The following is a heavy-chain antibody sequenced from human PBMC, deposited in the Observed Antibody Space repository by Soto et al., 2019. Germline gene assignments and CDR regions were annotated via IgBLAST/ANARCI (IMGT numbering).Heavy chain of an antibody. CDR1: GYTFTSYD. Sequence: QVQLVQSGAEVKKPGASVKVSCKASGYTFTSYDINWVRQATGHGLEWMGWMKANSGNTGYAQKFQGRVTMTRNTSMSTAYMELSSLRSEDTAVYYCARGTTPGAGGDYWGQGTLVTVSS. D-gene: IGHD1-26*01. J-gene: IGHJ4*02. V-gene: IGHV1-8*01. CDR2: MKANSGNT. CDR3: ARGTTPGAGGDY.